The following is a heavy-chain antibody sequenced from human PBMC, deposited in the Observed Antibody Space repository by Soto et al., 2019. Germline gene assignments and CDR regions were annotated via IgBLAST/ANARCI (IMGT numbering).Heavy chain of an antibody. CDR2: IASDGKDK. V-gene: IGHV3-30*18. D-gene: IGHD5-18*01. CDR3: AKKDGYTYGLQYAMDV. J-gene: IGHJ6*02. Sequence: GSLRLSCAASGFTFCNYAIQWVRQAPGKGLEWVAVIASDGKDKRYADSAKGRFTISRDNSKNTLYLQMNSLRAEDTAVYYCAKKDGYTYGLQYAMDVWGQGTTVTVSS. CDR1: GFTFCNYA.